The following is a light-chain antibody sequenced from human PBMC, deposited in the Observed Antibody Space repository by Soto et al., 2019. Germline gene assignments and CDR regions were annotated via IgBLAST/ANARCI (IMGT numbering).Light chain of an antibody. CDR2: DAS. CDR1: QSVSIY. J-gene: IGKJ4*01. CDR3: QQRSNWPPT. Sequence: IVLTQSPATMSLSPGERSTLSCRASQSVSIYLAWYQQKPGQEPRLLIYDASNRASGSPARFSGSGSGTDFTLTISSLEPKDFAVYYCQQRSNWPPTFGGGTKVQIK. V-gene: IGKV3-11*01.